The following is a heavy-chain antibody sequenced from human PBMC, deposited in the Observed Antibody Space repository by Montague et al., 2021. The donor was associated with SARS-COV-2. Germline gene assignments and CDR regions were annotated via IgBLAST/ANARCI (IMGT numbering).Heavy chain of an antibody. D-gene: IGHD2-2*01. V-gene: IGHV4-34*01. CDR3: ARASHDVVVAALGIGAYYYSYHMDD. CDR1: GGSFSGYY. CDR2: INHSGST. J-gene: IGHJ6*03. Sequence: SETLSLTCAVYGGSFSGYYWSWIRQPPGKGLEWIGEINHSGSTNYNPSLKSRVTISVDTSKNQFSLKLSSVTAADTAVYYCARASHDVVVAALGIGAYYYSYHMDDWGQGTTVTVSS.